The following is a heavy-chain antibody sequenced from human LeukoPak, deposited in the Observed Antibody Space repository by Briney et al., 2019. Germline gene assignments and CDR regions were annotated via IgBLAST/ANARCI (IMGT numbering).Heavy chain of an antibody. CDR3: ARGYYYSGTYYLSFFDY. Sequence: GGSLRLSCAASGFTFNKYWLTGFRQAPGKGLDGLANINQDDSQIYYLESVEGRFTITRDNAKNSLHLQMNSLRAVDTAIYYCARGYYYSGTYYLSFFDYWGQGTLVTVSS. CDR1: GFTFNKYW. V-gene: IGHV3-7*01. CDR2: INQDDSQI. J-gene: IGHJ4*02. D-gene: IGHD3-10*01.